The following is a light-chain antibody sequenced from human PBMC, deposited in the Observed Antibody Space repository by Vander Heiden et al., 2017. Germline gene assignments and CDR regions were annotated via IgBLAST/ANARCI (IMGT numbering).Light chain of an antibody. CDR1: QSVSSY. Sequence: EILLTQSPATLSLFPGERATLSCRASQSVSSYLAWYQQKPGQAPRLLIYDASNRATGIPARFSGSGSGTDFTLTISSLEPEDFAVYYCQQRSNWPTFGQGTRLEIK. CDR2: DAS. V-gene: IGKV3-11*01. J-gene: IGKJ5*01. CDR3: QQRSNWPT.